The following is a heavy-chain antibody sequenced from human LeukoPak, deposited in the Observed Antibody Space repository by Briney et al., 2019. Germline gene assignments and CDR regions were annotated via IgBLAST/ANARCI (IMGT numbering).Heavy chain of an antibody. CDR1: GFTFDDYA. Sequence: GGSLRLSCAASGFTFDDYAIHWVRQAPGKGLGWVSGISWNSGTLGYADSVKGRFTISRDNAKNSLYLQMNSLRAEDTALYYCAKGRGGSYSGFDYWGQGTLVTVSS. CDR2: ISWNSGTL. CDR3: AKGRGGSYSGFDY. V-gene: IGHV3-9*01. D-gene: IGHD1-26*01. J-gene: IGHJ4*02.